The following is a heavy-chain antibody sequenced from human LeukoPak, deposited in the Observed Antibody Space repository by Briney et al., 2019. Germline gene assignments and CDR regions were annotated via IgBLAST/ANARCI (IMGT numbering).Heavy chain of an antibody. CDR2: ISGSGGST. CDR1: GFTFSTYA. D-gene: IGHD5-12*01. Sequence: GGSLRLSCAASGFTFSTYAMHWVRQAPGKGLEWVSAISGSGGSTHYADSVKGRFTISRDNSKNTLYLQMNSLRAEDTAVYYCAKDMQTWPRFPDYWGQGTLVTVSS. CDR3: AKDMQTWPRFPDY. V-gene: IGHV3-23*01. J-gene: IGHJ4*02.